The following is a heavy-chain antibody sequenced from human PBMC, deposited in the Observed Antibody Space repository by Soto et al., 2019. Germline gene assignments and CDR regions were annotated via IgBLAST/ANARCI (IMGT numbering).Heavy chain of an antibody. J-gene: IGHJ6*02. CDR3: AKDLGSGKPYYYYAMDV. CDR1: GFIFSRYG. CDR2: ISYDGSNK. D-gene: IGHD3-10*01. V-gene: IGHV3-30*18. Sequence: QGQLVESGGGVVQPWTSRRLSCEASGFIFSRYGMHWVRQAPGKGLEGGAVISYDGSNKYYAESVKGRFIIYRDKSEHPLYLQMNSLRAEDTAVYYCAKDLGSGKPYYYYAMDVWGQGTTVTVSS.